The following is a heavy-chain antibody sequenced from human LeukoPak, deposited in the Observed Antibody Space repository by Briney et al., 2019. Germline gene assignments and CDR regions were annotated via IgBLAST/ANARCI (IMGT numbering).Heavy chain of an antibody. V-gene: IGHV3-23*01. CDR1: GFSFSSYA. CDR2: IDDSGGAT. CDR3: AKGSGSGWYGWFAS. J-gene: IGHJ5*01. Sequence: GGSLRLSCAASGFSFSSYAMYWVRQPPGKGLEWVSTIDDSGGATYYPDSVKGRFTISRDNSNNTFHLQMSSLRAEDTAVYFCAKGSGSGWYGWFASWGQGTLVTVSS. D-gene: IGHD6-19*01.